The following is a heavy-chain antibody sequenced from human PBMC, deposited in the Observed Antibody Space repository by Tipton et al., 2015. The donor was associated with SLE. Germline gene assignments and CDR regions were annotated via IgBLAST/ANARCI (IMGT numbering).Heavy chain of an antibody. D-gene: IGHD6-19*01. J-gene: IGHJ6*02. V-gene: IGHV4-4*02. CDR3: ARDRAQTVYSSGWFDPYYDMDV. CDR2: IYHSGST. Sequence: TLSLTCAVSGGSISSSNWWSWVRQPPGKGLEWIGEIYHSGSTNYNPSLKSRVTISVDKSKNQFSLKLSSVTAADTAVYYCARDRAQTVYSSGWFDPYYDMDVWGQGTTVTVSS. CDR1: GGSISSSNW.